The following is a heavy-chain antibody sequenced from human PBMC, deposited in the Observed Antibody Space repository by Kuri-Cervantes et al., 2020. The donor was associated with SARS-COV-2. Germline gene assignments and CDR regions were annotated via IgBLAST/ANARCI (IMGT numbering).Heavy chain of an antibody. CDR3: ARGEGIEDFDY. CDR2: INPNSGGT. V-gene: IGHV1-2*02. J-gene: IGHJ4*02. CDR1: GYTFTGYY. D-gene: IGHD2-21*01. Sequence: ASVKVSCKASGYTFTGYYMHWVRQAPGQGLEWMGWINPNSGGTNYAEKFQGRVTMTWDTSITTAYMELSRLTHDDTAVYYCARGEGIEDFDYWGQGTLVTVSS.